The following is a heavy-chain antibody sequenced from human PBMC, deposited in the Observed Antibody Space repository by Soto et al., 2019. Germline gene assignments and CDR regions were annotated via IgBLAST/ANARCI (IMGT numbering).Heavy chain of an antibody. V-gene: IGHV3-33*01. D-gene: IGHD5-12*01. J-gene: IGHJ4*02. Sequence: QVQLVESGGGVVLPGRSLRLSCAPSGFTFSTYGMHWVRQAPGKGLEWVAVIWYDGSKRYYADSVKGRFTISRDNSENALYLQMDSLRAEDTAVYYCARDIGYSGFDYDHWGQGTLVTVSS. CDR1: GFTFSTYG. CDR3: ARDIGYSGFDYDH. CDR2: IWYDGSKR.